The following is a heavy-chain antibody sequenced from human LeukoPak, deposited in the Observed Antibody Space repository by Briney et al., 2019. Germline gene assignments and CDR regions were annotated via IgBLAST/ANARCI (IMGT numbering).Heavy chain of an antibody. V-gene: IGHV4-31*03. CDR2: IFSSGST. J-gene: IGHJ5*02. Sequence: SQTLSLTCTVSGGSISSGGYYWSWIRQHPGKGPEWIGYIFSSGSTNYNPSLKSRVTISVDTSNNQFSLTLTSVTAADTAVYYCARGHYDLNTWGQGTLVTVSS. D-gene: IGHD3-3*01. CDR3: ARGHYDLNT. CDR1: GGSISSGGYY.